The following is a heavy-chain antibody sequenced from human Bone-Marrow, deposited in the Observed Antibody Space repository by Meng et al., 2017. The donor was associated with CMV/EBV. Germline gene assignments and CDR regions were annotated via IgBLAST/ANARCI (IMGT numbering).Heavy chain of an antibody. D-gene: IGHD6-6*01. J-gene: IGHJ4*02. Sequence: GGSLRLSCAASGFTFSSYWMSWVRQAPGKGLEWVANIKQDGSEKYYVDSVKGQFTISRDNAKNSLYLQMNSLRAEDTAVYYCARGLIAARLDYWGQGTLVTVSS. CDR2: IKQDGSEK. CDR1: GFTFSSYW. CDR3: ARGLIAARLDY. V-gene: IGHV3-7*01.